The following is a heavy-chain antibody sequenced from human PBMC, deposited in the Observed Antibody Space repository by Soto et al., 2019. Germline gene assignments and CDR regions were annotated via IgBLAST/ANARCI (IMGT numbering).Heavy chain of an antibody. V-gene: IGHV4-4*02. CDR3: ARGPTTVTHLFDY. CDR1: GGSISSSNW. J-gene: IGHJ4*02. CDR2: IYHSGST. D-gene: IGHD4-17*01. Sequence: SETLSLTCAVSGGSISSSNWWSWVRQPPGKGLEWIGEIYHSGSTNYNPSLKSRVTISVDKSKNQFSLKLSSVTAADTAVYYCARGPTTVTHLFDYWGQGTLVTVSS.